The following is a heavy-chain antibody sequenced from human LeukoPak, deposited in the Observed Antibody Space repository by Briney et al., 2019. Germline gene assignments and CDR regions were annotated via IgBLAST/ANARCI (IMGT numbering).Heavy chain of an antibody. V-gene: IGHV4-34*01. CDR3: ARVYSSSWYEATYNWFDP. CDR2: INHSGST. CDR1: GGSFSGYY. J-gene: IGHJ5*02. D-gene: IGHD6-13*01. Sequence: SETLSLTCAVYGGSFSGYYWSWIRQPPGKGLEWIGEINHSGSTNYNPSLKSRVTISVDTSKNQFSLKLSSVTAADTAVYYCARVYSSSWYEATYNWFDPWGQGTLVTVSS.